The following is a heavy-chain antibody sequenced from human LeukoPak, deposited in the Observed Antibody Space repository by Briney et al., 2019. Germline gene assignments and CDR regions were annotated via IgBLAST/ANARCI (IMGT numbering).Heavy chain of an antibody. Sequence: PSETLSLTCTVSGVSISSYYWSWVRQPPGKGLEWIAYIYYSGSTNYNPSPKSRVSTSSDTTTNNFSLQLSSVPAADTAVSYYARHEDGGGPFDPWGQGTLVTVSS. CDR3: ARHEDGGGPFDP. CDR2: IYYSGST. V-gene: IGHV4-59*08. CDR1: GVSISSYY. J-gene: IGHJ5*02. D-gene: IGHD3-10*01.